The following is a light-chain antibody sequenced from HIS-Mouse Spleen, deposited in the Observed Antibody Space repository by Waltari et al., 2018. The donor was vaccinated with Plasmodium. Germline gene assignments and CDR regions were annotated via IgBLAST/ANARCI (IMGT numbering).Light chain of an antibody. CDR1: QSVGSN. CDR3: QQYNNWSFT. V-gene: IGKV3-15*01. Sequence: EIVMMQSPATLSVSPGERATPSCRASQSVGSNLAWYQQKPGQAPRLLIYGASTRATGIPARFSGSGSGTEFTLTISSLQSEDFAVYYCQQYNNWSFTFGPGTKVDIK. CDR2: GAS. J-gene: IGKJ3*01.